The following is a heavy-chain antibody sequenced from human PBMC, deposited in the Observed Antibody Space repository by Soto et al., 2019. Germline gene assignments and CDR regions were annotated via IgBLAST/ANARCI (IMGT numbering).Heavy chain of an antibody. CDR1: GGSISSGDYY. D-gene: IGHD3-10*01. CDR3: ARVAAPAAAMVRGVIIPNWFDP. V-gene: IGHV4-30-4*01. J-gene: IGHJ5*02. CDR2: IYYSGST. Sequence: PSETLSLTCTVSGGSISSGDYYWSWIRQPPGKGLEWIGYIYYSGSTYYNPSLKSRVTISVDTSKNQFSLKLSSVTAADTAVYYCARVAAPAAAMVRGVIIPNWFDPWGQGTLVTVSS.